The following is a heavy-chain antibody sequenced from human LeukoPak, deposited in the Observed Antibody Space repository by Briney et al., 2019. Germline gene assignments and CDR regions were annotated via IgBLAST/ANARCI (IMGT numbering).Heavy chain of an antibody. CDR3: AELVITMIGGV. CDR2: ISSSGGTI. CDR1: RFTFSIYE. V-gene: IGHV3-48*03. D-gene: IGHD3-10*02. Sequence: GGSLRLSCAASRFTFSIYEMNWVRQAPGTGLEWVSYISSSGGTIYYADSVKDRFTISRDNAKNSLYLQMTSLRAEDTAVYYCAELVITMIGGVWGKGTTVTISS. J-gene: IGHJ6*04.